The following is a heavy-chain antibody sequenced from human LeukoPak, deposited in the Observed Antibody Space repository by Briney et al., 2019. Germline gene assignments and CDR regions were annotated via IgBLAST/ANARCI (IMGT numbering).Heavy chain of an antibody. CDR3: ARHEYSSSSDIDY. J-gene: IGHJ4*02. D-gene: IGHD6-6*01. Sequence: IGSIYHSGSTYYHPSLKSRVTISGDTSKHQFSLKLSSVTAADTAVYYCARHEYSSSSDIDYWGQGTLVTVSS. V-gene: IGHV4-38-2*01. CDR2: IYHSGST.